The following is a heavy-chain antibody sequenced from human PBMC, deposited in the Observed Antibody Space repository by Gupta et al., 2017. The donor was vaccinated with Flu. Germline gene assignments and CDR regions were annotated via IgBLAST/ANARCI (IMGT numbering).Heavy chain of an antibody. Sequence: GKGLEWIGYIYYSGSTNYNPSLKSRVTISVDTSKNQFSLKLSSVTAADTAVYYCARVAGHWENYYYYYYMDVWGKGTTVTVSS. D-gene: IGHD6-13*01. CDR2: IYYSGST. CDR3: ARVAGHWENYYYYYYMDV. V-gene: IGHV4-59*01. J-gene: IGHJ6*03.